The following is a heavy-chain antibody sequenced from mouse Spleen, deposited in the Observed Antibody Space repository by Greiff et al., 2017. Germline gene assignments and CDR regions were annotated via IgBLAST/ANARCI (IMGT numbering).Heavy chain of an antibody. V-gene: IGHV2-9-1*01. CDR3: ARAMITTHYYAMDY. D-gene: IGHD2-4*01. CDR1: GFSLTSYA. CDR2: IWTGGGT. J-gene: IGHJ4*01. Sequence: VQLQQSGPGLVAPSQSLSITCTVSGFSLTSYAISWVRQPPGKGLEWLGVIWTGGGTNYNSALKSRLSISKDNSKSQVFLKMNSLQTDDTARYYCARAMITTHYYAMDYWGQGTSVTVSS.